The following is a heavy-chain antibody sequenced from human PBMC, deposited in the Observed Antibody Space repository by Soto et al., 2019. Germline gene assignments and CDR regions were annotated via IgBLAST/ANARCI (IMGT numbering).Heavy chain of an antibody. J-gene: IGHJ5*01. CDR1: GLSFSSYG. V-gene: IGHV3-30*03. D-gene: IGHD3-22*01. Sequence: VQLVESGGGVVQPGRSLRLSCADSGLSFSSYGMHWVRQAPGEGLEWVAAISYDGSNKNYLASVEGRFTISRDNSMCTQYLQMNALRPEGSAEYSCARDSYYQSSSGYNVFDSWGQGTLATVSS. CDR2: ISYDGSNK. CDR3: ARDSYYQSSSGYNVFDS.